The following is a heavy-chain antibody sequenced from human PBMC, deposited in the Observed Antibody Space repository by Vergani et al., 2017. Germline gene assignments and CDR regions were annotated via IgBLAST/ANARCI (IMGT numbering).Heavy chain of an antibody. D-gene: IGHD3-3*01. J-gene: IGHJ5*02. CDR1: GGSFSGYY. CDR2: INHSGST. Sequence: QVQLQQWGAGLLKPSETLSLTCAVYGGSFSGYYWSWIRQPPGKGLEWIGEINHSGSTNYNPSLKSRVTISVDTSKNQFSLKLSSVTAADTAVYYCARVRQSTIFGVVGGWFDPWGQGTLVTVSS. V-gene: IGHV4-34*01. CDR3: ARVRQSTIFGVVGGWFDP.